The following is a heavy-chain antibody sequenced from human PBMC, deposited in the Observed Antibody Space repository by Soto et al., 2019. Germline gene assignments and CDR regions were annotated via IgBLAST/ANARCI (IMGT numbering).Heavy chain of an antibody. D-gene: IGHD2-8*01. CDR3: LREAPCSNGVCQFDY. Sequence: PGESLRLSCAASGFTFSPYEMSWVRQAPGKGLEWISYISSSGSTIHYADSVKGRFSISRDNAKKSLFLQMNSLRAEDTAVYYCLREAPCSNGVCQFDYWGRGTLVTVSS. V-gene: IGHV3-48*03. CDR1: GFTFSPYE. J-gene: IGHJ4*02. CDR2: ISSSGSTI.